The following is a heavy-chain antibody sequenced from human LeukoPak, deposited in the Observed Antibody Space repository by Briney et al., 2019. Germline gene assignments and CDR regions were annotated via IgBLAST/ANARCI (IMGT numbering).Heavy chain of an antibody. Sequence: PSQTLSLTCTVSGGSISSGGYYWSWIRQHPGKGLEWIGYIYYSGSTYYNPSLKSRATISVDTSKNQFSLKLSSVTAADTAVYYCARGGGDTHAFDIWGQGTMVTVSS. CDR2: IYYSGST. CDR1: GGSISSGGYY. J-gene: IGHJ3*02. V-gene: IGHV4-31*03. D-gene: IGHD2-21*01. CDR3: ARGGGDTHAFDI.